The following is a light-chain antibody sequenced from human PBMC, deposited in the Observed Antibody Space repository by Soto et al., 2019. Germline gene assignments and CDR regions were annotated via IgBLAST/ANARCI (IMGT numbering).Light chain of an antibody. CDR3: QQYKNGPPWT. V-gene: IGKV3-15*01. CDR1: QSVSTN. J-gene: IGKJ1*01. Sequence: EIVLTQSPGTLSLSPGEGATLSCRASQSVSTNFFAWYQQKPGQAPRLLIYGASTRATGIPARFSGSGSGTEFTLTINSLQFEDFAVYFCQQYKNGPPWTFGQGTKVDIK. CDR2: GAS.